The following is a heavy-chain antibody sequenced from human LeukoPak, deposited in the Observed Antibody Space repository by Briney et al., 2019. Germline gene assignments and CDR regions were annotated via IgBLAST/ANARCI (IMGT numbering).Heavy chain of an antibody. D-gene: IGHD4-23*01. CDR3: ARIESPYHGGNSYGFDY. CDR2: IIPIFGTA. V-gene: IGHV1-69*05. J-gene: IGHJ4*02. Sequence: GSSVKVSCKASGGTFSSHAISWVRQAPGQGPEWMGGIIPIFGTANYAQKFQGRVTITTDESTSTAYMELSSLRSEDTAVYYCARIESPYHGGNSYGFDYWGQGTLVTVSS. CDR1: GGTFSSHA.